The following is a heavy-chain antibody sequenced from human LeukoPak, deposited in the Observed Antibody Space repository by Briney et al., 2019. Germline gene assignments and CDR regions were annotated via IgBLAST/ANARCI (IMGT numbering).Heavy chain of an antibody. D-gene: IGHD3-3*01. J-gene: IGHJ4*02. V-gene: IGHV4-38-2*01. CDR3: ARSLRITIFGVVIG. Sequence: MSSETLSLTCAVSGYSISSGYYWGWIRQPPGRGLEWIGSIYHSGSTYYNPSLKSRVTISVDTSKYQFSLKLSSVTAADTAVYYCARSLRITIFGVVIGWGQGTLVTVSS. CDR1: GYSISSGYY. CDR2: IYHSGST.